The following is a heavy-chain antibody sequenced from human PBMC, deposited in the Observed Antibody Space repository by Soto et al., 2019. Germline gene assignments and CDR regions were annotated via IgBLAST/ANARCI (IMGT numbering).Heavy chain of an antibody. J-gene: IGHJ4*02. CDR3: ARDSILSYDFWSGYPQDY. D-gene: IGHD3-3*01. V-gene: IGHV3-7*01. CDR1: GFTFIIYW. CDR2: IKQDGSEK. Sequence: GGSLRLSCSASGFTFIIYWMSWVRQAPGRGLEWVANIKQDGSEKYYVDSVKGRFTISRDNAKNSLYLQMNSLRAEDTAVYYCARDSILSYDFWSGYPQDYWGQGNLVTVSS.